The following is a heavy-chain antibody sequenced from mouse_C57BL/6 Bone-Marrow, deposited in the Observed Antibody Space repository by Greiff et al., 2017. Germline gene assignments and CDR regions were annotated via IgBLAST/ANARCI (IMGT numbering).Heavy chain of an antibody. CDR1: GYTFTSYW. V-gene: IGHV1-69*01. J-gene: IGHJ1*03. CDR3: AREWDGSNSLWYFDV. Sequence: QVQLQQPGAELVMPGASVKLSCKASGYTFTSYWMHWVKQRPGQGLEWIGEIDPSDSYTNYNQKFKGKSTLTVDKSSSTAYLQLSILTSEDSAVYYAAREWDGSNSLWYFDVWGTGTTVTVSS. D-gene: IGHD1-1*01. CDR2: IDPSDSYT.